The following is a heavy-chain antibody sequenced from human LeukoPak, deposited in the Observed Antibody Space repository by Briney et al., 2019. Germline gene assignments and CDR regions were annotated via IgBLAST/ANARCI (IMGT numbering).Heavy chain of an antibody. D-gene: IGHD3-22*01. CDR2: IRYDGSNK. V-gene: IGHV3-30*02. CDR3: ANLDYYDSSGYPGDY. CDR1: GFTFSSYG. J-gene: IGHJ4*02. Sequence: GGSLRLSCAASGFTFSSYGMHWVRQAPGKGLEWVAFIRYDGSNKYYADSVKGRFTISRDNSKNTLYPQMNSLRAEDTAVYYCANLDYYDSSGYPGDYWGQGTLVTVSS.